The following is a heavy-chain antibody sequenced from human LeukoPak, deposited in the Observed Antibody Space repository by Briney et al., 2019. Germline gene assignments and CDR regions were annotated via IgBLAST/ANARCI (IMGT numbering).Heavy chain of an antibody. V-gene: IGHV3-74*01. J-gene: IGHJ4*02. Sequence: GGSLRLSCAASGFTFSSYWTHWVRQAPGKGLVWVSRINSDGSSTSYADSVKGRFTISRDNAKNTLYLQMNSLRAEDTAVYYCARDWYGDSGFDYWGQGTLVTVSS. CDR3: ARDWYGDSGFDY. CDR2: INSDGSST. D-gene: IGHD4-17*01. CDR1: GFTFSSYW.